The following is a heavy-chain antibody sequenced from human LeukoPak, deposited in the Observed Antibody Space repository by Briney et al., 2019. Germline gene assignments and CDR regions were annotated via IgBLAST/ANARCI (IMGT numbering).Heavy chain of an antibody. V-gene: IGHV3-49*03. CDR1: GFTFGDYA. D-gene: IGHD6-6*01. CDR3: TRYSSSSGTDY. Sequence: PGRSLRLSCTASGFTFGDYAMSWFRQAPGKGLEWGGFIRSKAYGGTTEYAASVKGRFTISRDDSKSIAYLQMNSLKTEDTAVYYCTRYSSSSGTDYWGQGTLVTVSS. CDR2: IRSKAYGGTT. J-gene: IGHJ4*02.